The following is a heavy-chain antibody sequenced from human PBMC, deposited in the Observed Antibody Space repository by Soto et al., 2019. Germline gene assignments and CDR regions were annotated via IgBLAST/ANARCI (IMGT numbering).Heavy chain of an antibody. V-gene: IGHV5-10-1*01. J-gene: IGHJ6*02. CDR2: IDPSDSYT. CDR1: GYSFTSYW. D-gene: IGHD6-6*01. CDR3: AIYSSSDYYYYGMDV. Sequence: GESLKISCNGSGYSFTSYWISWVRQMPGKGLEWMGRIDPSDSYTNYSPSFQGHVTISADKSISTAYLQWSSLKASDTAMYYCAIYSSSDYYYYGMDVWGQGITVTVSS.